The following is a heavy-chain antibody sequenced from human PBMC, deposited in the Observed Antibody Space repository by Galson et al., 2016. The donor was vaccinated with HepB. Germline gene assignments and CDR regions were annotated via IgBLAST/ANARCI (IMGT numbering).Heavy chain of an antibody. J-gene: IGHJ5*02. CDR2: MYYDGTT. Sequence: LSLTCTVSGGPITSYYWSWIRQPPGKGLEWIGYMYYDGTTNYNPSLKSRVTISADTSKHQFSLKLSSVTAADTAVYYCARTGVVVGSTRGGWFDPWGQGTLVTVSS. CDR1: GGPITSYY. V-gene: IGHV4-59*01. D-gene: IGHD2-15*01. CDR3: ARTGVVVGSTRGGWFDP.